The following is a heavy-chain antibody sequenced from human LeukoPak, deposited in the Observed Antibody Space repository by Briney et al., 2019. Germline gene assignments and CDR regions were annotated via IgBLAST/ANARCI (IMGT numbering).Heavy chain of an antibody. CDR1: GFTFSTYW. CDR3: ARSPHYFYGMDV. CDR2: LSPDGSSS. V-gene: IGHV3-74*01. J-gene: IGHJ6*02. Sequence: GGSLRLSCAASGFTFSTYWMHWVRQAPGKGLVWVSRLSPDGSSSIYADSVKGRFTVSRDNAKNTLYLQMNSLRAEDTAVYYCARSPHYFYGMDVWGQGTTVTVSS.